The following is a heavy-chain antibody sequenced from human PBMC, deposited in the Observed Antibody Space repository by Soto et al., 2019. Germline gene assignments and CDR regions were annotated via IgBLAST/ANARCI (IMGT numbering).Heavy chain of an antibody. V-gene: IGHV4-34*01. CDR3: ARGRGYYYYYYYMDV. J-gene: IGHJ6*03. CDR1: GGSFSGYY. CDR2: INHSGST. Sequence: QVQLQQWGAGLLKPSETLSLTCAVYGGSFSGYYWSWIRQPPGKGLEWIGEINHSGSTNYNPSLKSRVTISGDTSKNQFSLKLSSVTAADTAVYYCARGRGYYYYYYYMDVWGKGTTVTVSS.